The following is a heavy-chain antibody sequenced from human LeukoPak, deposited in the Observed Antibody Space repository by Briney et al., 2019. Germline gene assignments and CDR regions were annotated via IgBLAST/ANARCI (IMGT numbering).Heavy chain of an antibody. V-gene: IGHV1-18*01. CDR1: GYTFTSYG. Sequence: ASVEVSCKASGYTFTSYGISWVRQAPGQGLEWMGWISAYNGNTNYAQKLQGRVTMTTDTSTSTAYMELRSLRSDDTAVYYCARDMKQPPGGYYYYYYMDVWGKGTTVTVSS. J-gene: IGHJ6*03. CDR2: ISAYNGNT. D-gene: IGHD6-13*01. CDR3: ARDMKQPPGGYYYYYYMDV.